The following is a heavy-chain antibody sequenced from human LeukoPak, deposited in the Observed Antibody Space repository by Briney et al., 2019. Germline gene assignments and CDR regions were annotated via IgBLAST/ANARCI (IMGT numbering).Heavy chain of an antibody. D-gene: IGHD3-3*01. V-gene: IGHV4-59*01. CDR1: GGSISSYY. CDR3: ARTPITIFGVVDYYYYMDV. CDR2: IYFSGST. J-gene: IGHJ6*03. Sequence: SETLSLTCTVSGGSISSYYWSCIWQPPGKGLERIWYIYFSGSTTYNPSLKSRVTISVDTSNNQFSLKLRSVTAADTAVYYCARTPITIFGVVDYYYYMDVWGKGTTVTVSS.